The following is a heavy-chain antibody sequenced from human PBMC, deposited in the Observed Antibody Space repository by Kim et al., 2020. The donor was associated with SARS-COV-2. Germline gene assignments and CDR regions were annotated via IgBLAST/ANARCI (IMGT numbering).Heavy chain of an antibody. V-gene: IGHV4-30-4*01. CDR3: ARQHGSRITIFGVVIHGDWYFDF. CDR2: IYYSGST. CDR1: GGSISSGDYY. J-gene: IGHJ2*01. D-gene: IGHD3-3*01. Sequence: SETLSLTCTVSGGSISSGDYYWSWIRQPPGKGLEWIGYIYYSGSTYYNPSLKSRVTISVDTSKNQFSLKLSSVTAADTAVYYCARQHGSRITIFGVVIHGDWYFDFWGRGTLVTVSS.